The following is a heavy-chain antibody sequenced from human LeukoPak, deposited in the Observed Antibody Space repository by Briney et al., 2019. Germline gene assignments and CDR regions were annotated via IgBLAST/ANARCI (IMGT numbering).Heavy chain of an antibody. J-gene: IGHJ4*02. CDR2: ISGSAGNT. Sequence: GGSLRLSCAASGFTFSSCVMTWVRQAPGRGLEWVSGISGSAGNTYYADSVKGRFTISRDNSKNTLDLQMNSLRAEDTAEYYCAKVGPGYDRSGYYDNWGQGTLVTVSS. V-gene: IGHV3-23*01. CDR1: GFTFSSCV. CDR3: AKVGPGYDRSGYYDN. D-gene: IGHD3-22*01.